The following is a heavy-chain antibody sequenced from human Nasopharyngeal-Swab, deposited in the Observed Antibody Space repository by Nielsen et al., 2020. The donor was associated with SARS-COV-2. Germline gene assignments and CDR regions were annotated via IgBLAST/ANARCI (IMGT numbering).Heavy chain of an antibody. CDR3: AGGAYDSSGYNPGEDLPDI. CDR2: INPSGGST. J-gene: IGHJ3*02. D-gene: IGHD3-22*01. Sequence: ASVKVSCKASGYTFTSYYMHWVRQAPGQGLEWMGIINPSGGSTSYAQKFQGRVTMTRDTSTSTVYMELSSLRSEDTAVYYCAGGAYDSSGYNPGEDLPDIWGQGTMVTVSS. CDR1: GYTFTSYY. V-gene: IGHV1-46*01.